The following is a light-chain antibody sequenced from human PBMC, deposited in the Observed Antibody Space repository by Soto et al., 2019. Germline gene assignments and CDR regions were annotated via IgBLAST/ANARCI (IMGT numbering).Light chain of an antibody. Sequence: DIQMTQSPSSLSASVGDRVTITCRARQSISSYLNWYQQKPGKAPKLLIYAASSLQSGVPSRFSGSGSGKDFTLTISSLQPEDFATYYCQQSYTTPRTFGQGTKVEIK. CDR2: AAS. J-gene: IGKJ1*01. CDR1: QSISSY. CDR3: QQSYTTPRT. V-gene: IGKV1-39*01.